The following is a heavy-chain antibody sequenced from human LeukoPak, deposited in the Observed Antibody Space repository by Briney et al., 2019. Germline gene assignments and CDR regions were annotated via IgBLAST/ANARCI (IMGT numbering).Heavy chain of an antibody. CDR1: GGSIGSYF. Sequence: PSETLSPTCTVSGGSIGSYFWTWIRQPPGKGLEWIGYIYHSGSTNYNPSLKSRVTILVDTSKNQFSLKLSSVTAADTAVYYCARGWRVDGNSYWYFDLWGRGTLITVSS. J-gene: IGHJ2*01. CDR3: ARGWRVDGNSYWYFDL. V-gene: IGHV4-59*01. CDR2: IYHSGST. D-gene: IGHD4-23*01.